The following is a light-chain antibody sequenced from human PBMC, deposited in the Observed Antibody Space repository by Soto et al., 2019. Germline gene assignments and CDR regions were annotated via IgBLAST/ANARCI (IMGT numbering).Light chain of an antibody. V-gene: IGKV1-5*03. CDR3: QQYNTSPLT. Sequence: DIQMTQSPSTLSASVGDRVTITCRASQSISSWLAWYQQKPGKAPTLLIYTASTLESGVPSRFSGSGSGTEFTLTISSLQPDDFATYYCQQYNTSPLTFGGGTKVEIK. CDR2: TAS. CDR1: QSISSW. J-gene: IGKJ4*01.